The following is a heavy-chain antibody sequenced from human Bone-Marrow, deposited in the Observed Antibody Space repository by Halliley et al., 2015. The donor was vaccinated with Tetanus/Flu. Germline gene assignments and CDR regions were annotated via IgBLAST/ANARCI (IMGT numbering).Heavy chain of an antibody. Sequence: QVQLVQSGAEVKKPGASVKVSCKASGYTFASYDISWLRQAPGQGLERVAWVSTYNGNINYAEKLQGRVTLTTDTSTGTAYLDLGTLRSGPPAVYFCAGLLYGEHFDSWGQGTLVAVAS. CDR1: GYTFASYD. CDR3: AGLLYGEHFDS. D-gene: IGHD3-10*01. V-gene: IGHV1-18*01. J-gene: IGHJ4*02. CDR2: VSTYNGNI.